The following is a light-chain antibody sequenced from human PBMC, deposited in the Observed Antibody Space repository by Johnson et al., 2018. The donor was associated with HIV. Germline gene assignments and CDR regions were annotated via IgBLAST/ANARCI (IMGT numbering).Light chain of an antibody. V-gene: IGLV1-51*02. J-gene: IGLJ1*01. Sequence: QSVLTQPPSVSAAPGQKVTISCSGSSSNIGNNFVSWDQQGKGKAPKSRSYENNKRPSGIPDRFSGSKSGTSATRAITGLQTGDEAEYLCGTWESSLSATDVFGPGTKVTVL. CDR3: GTWESSLSATDV. CDR1: SSNIGNNF. CDR2: ENN.